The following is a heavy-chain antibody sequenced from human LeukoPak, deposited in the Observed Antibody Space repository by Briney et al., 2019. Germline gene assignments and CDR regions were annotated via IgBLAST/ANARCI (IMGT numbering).Heavy chain of an antibody. CDR3: ARDSYYYDSSETFDI. D-gene: IGHD3-22*01. Sequence: ASVKVSCKASGYTFTSYYMHWVRQAPGQGLEWMGIINPSGGSTSYAQKLQGRVTMTRDTSTSTVYMELSSLRSEDTAVYYCARDSYYYDSSETFDIWGQGTMVTVSS. CDR1: GYTFTSYY. J-gene: IGHJ3*02. CDR2: INPSGGST. V-gene: IGHV1-46*01.